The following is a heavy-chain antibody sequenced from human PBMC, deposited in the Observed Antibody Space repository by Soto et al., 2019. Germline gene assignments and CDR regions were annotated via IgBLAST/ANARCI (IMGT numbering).Heavy chain of an antibody. D-gene: IGHD6-19*01. CDR3: AKDDLAVAGTYFDY. CDR1: GFTFDDYA. V-gene: IGHV3-9*01. Sequence: EVQLVESGGGLVQPGRSLRLSCAASGFTFDDYAMHWVRQAPGKGLEWVSGISWNSGSIGYADSVKGRFTISRDNAKNSLYLQMNILRAEDTALYYCAKDDLAVAGTYFDYWGQGTLVTVSS. CDR2: ISWNSGSI. J-gene: IGHJ4*02.